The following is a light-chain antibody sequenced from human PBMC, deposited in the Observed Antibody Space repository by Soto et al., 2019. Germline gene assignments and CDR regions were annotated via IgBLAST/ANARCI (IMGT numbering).Light chain of an antibody. V-gene: IGLV2-18*02. CDR3: NSYTRSSPYV. CDR1: SSDVGSYNR. J-gene: IGLJ1*01. CDR2: EVS. Sequence: QSALTQPPSVSGSPGQSVAISCTGTSSDVGSYNRVSWYQQPPGAAPKLMIYEVSNRPSGVPDRFSGSKSGNTASLTISGLQAEDEADYYCNSYTRSSPYVFGTGSKLTVL.